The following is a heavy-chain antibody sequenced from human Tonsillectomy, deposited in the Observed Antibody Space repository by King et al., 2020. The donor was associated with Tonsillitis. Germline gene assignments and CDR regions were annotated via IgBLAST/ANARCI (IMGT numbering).Heavy chain of an antibody. CDR3: ARDPTIFGVVFVPDY. CDR1: GFTFSSYW. V-gene: IGHV3-7*01. J-gene: IGHJ4*02. CDR2: IKQDGSEK. D-gene: IGHD3-3*01. Sequence: VQLVESGGGLVQPGGSLRLSCAASGFTFSSYWMSWVRQAPGKGLEWVANIKQDGSEKYYVDSVKGRFTISRDNAKNSLYLQMNSLRAEDTAVYYCARDPTIFGVVFVPDYWGQGTLVTVSS.